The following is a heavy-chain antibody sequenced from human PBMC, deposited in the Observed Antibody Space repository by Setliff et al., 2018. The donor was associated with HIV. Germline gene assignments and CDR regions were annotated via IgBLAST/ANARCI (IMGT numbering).Heavy chain of an antibody. Sequence: ASVKVSCKASGYAFSRFSLTWVRQAPGQGLEWMGWISDYNNNVEYAEKFQGRVTMTKDTSTGIAYLELRSLRPEDTATYYCVRDPIEGYPDYFDYWGQGTLVTVSS. CDR3: VRDPIEGYPDYFDY. J-gene: IGHJ4*02. CDR1: GYAFSRFS. CDR2: ISDYNNNV. D-gene: IGHD1-26*01. V-gene: IGHV1-18*01.